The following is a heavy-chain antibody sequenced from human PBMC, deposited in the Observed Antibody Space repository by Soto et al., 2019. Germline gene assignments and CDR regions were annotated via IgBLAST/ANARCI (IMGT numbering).Heavy chain of an antibody. J-gene: IGHJ4*02. CDR1: GFTFSSYA. Sequence: GGSLRLSCAASGFTFSSYAMSWVRQAPGKGLEWVSAISGSGGSTYYADSVKGRFTISRDNSKNTLYLQMNSLRAEDTAVYYCAKGHDDIWTGQRSPFHNGDQGALVTVSS. CDR2: ISGSGGST. V-gene: IGHV3-23*01. D-gene: IGHD3-9*01. CDR3: AKGHDDIWTGQRSPFHN.